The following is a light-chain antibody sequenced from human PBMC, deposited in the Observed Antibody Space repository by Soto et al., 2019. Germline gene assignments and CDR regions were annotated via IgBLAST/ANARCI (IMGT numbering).Light chain of an antibody. CDR1: QNISSY. J-gene: IGKJ5*01. V-gene: IGKV1-39*01. CDR3: QQTYSTPLT. CDR2: AAS. Sequence: IQLTQSPSALSVSVGNRVTITCRASQNISSYLTWYQQKPGKAPKLLIYAASSLQSGVPSRFSGSGSGTDFTLTISSLQPDDFGAYYCQQTYSTPLTFGLGARLEIK.